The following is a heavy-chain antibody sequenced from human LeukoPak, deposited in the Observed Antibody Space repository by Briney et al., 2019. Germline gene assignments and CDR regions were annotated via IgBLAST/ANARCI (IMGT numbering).Heavy chain of an antibody. CDR3: ARDRIAVAGTL. Sequence: PGGSLRLSCAASGFTFGNYAMSWVRQAPGKGLEWVSSISSTGNTIYYADSVKGRFTISRDNAKNSLYPQMSSLKTEDTAAYYCARDRIAVAGTLWGQGTLVTVSS. D-gene: IGHD6-19*01. V-gene: IGHV3-48*03. CDR2: ISSTGNTI. J-gene: IGHJ4*02. CDR1: GFTFGNYA.